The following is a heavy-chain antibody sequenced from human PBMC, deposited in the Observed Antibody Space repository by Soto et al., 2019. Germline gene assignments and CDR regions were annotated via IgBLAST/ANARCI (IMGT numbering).Heavy chain of an antibody. CDR1: GFTFDDYA. D-gene: IGHD3-3*02. CDR2: ISWNSGSI. Sequence: GGSLRLSCAASGFTFDDYAMHWVRQAPGKGLEWVSGISWNSGSIGYADSVKGRFTISRDNAKNSLYLQMNSLRAEDTALYYCAKGNTAGIYDAFDIWGQGTMVTVSS. V-gene: IGHV3-9*01. J-gene: IGHJ3*02. CDR3: AKGNTAGIYDAFDI.